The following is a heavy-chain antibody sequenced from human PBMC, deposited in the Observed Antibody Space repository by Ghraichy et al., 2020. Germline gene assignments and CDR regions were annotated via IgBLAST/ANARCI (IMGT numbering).Heavy chain of an antibody. D-gene: IGHD3-22*01. CDR3: ARDTSGYWDY. CDR2: IHDSGST. Sequence: SLNISCTVSGAPISSGGNYWTWIRQHPGKGLEWIGYIHDSGSTYYNPSFKSRATFSLDTSKNQFSVKLSSVTAADTAVYFCARDTSGYWDYWGRGTLVTVSS. CDR1: GAPISSGGNY. J-gene: IGHJ4*02. V-gene: IGHV4-31*03.